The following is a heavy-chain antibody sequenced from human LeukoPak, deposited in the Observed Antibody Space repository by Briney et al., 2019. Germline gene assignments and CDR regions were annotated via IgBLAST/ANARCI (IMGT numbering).Heavy chain of an antibody. Sequence: PSVKVSCKASGGTFSSYAISWVRQAPGQGLEWMGGIIPIFGTANYAQKFQGRVTITADKSTNTAYMELSSLRSEDTAVYYCARGEVIQLLNYWGQGTLVTVSS. CDR2: IIPIFGTA. J-gene: IGHJ4*02. CDR1: GGTFSSYA. D-gene: IGHD5-18*01. V-gene: IGHV1-69*06. CDR3: ARGEVIQLLNY.